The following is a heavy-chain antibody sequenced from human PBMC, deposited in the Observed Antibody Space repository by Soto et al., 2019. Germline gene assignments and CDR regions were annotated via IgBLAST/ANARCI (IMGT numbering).Heavy chain of an antibody. Sequence: GASVKVSCKASGYTFTSYGISWVRQAPGQGLEWMGWISAYNGNTNYAQKLQGRVTMTTDTSTSTAYMELRSLRSDDTAVYYCARDLRFATYGSGSYPRVNWFDPWGQGTLVTVS. V-gene: IGHV1-18*01. CDR1: GYTFTSYG. J-gene: IGHJ5*02. D-gene: IGHD3-10*01. CDR3: ARDLRFATYGSGSYPRVNWFDP. CDR2: ISAYNGNT.